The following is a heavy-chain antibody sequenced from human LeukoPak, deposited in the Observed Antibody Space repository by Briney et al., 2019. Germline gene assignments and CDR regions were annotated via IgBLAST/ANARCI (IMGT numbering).Heavy chain of an antibody. V-gene: IGHV1-46*01. Sequence: ASVKVSCKASGYTFTSYYMHWVRQAPGQGLEWMGIINPSGGSTSYAQKFQGRVTMTRDMSTSTVYMELSSLRAEDTAVYYCAREGRYYDSSGYSAGYVKDYWGQGTLVTVSS. CDR2: INPSGGST. CDR1: GYTFTSYY. CDR3: AREGRYYDSSGYSAGYVKDY. D-gene: IGHD3-22*01. J-gene: IGHJ4*02.